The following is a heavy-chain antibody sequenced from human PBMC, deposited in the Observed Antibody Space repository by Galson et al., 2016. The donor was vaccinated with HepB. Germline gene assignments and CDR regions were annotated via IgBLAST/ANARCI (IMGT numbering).Heavy chain of an antibody. CDR1: GFTFSRHW. D-gene: IGHD2/OR15-2a*01. V-gene: IGHV3-30*03. CDR3: ARRHEYCPPVGCSVDY. J-gene: IGHJ4*02. CDR2: DSMDGRRK. Sequence: RSLRLSCAASGFTFSRHWMHWVRQAPGKGLEWVAADSMDGRRKFYADSVKGRFTISRDNSNSMLFLQMSSLRADDTAVYYCARRHEYCPPVGCSVDYWGQGTLVSVSS.